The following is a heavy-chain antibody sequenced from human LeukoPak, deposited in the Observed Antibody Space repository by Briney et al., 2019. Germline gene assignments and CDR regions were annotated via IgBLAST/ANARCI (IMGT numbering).Heavy chain of an antibody. J-gene: IGHJ4*02. CDR2: IIPIFGTA. V-gene: IGHV1-69*06. CDR3: ARSRRVRYCSNISCYAGFFEY. D-gene: IGHD2-2*01. CDR1: GGTFSSYA. Sequence: SVKVSCKASGGTFSSYAISWVRQAPGQGLEWMGGIIPIFGTANYAQKFQGRVTITADKSTGTAYMELSSLRSEDTAVYYCARSRRVRYCSNISCYAGFFEYWGQGTLVTVSS.